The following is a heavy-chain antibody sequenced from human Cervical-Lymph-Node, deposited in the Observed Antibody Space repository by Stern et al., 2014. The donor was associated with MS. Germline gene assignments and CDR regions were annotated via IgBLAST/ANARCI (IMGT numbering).Heavy chain of an antibody. CDR2: ISWNSGNI. Sequence: EVQLVESGGGLVQPGRSLRLSCAASGFTFDDYAIHWVRQAPGKGLEWVSGISWNSGNIGYADSVKGRFTISRDNAKNSLYLQMNSLRAEDTALYYCAKDINLRGTYYFDYWGQGTLVTVSS. J-gene: IGHJ4*02. CDR1: GFTFDDYA. V-gene: IGHV3-9*01. CDR3: AKDINLRGTYYFDY. D-gene: IGHD2-15*01.